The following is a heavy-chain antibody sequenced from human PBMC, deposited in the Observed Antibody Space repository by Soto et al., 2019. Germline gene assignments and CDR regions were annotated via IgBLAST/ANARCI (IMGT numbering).Heavy chain of an antibody. D-gene: IGHD1-7*01. Sequence: SETLSLTCAVSSGSISSSNWWSWVRQPPGKGLEWIGEIYHSGSTNYNPSLKSRVTISVDKSKNQFSLKLSSVTAADTAVYYCARHSITGTYYYYGMDVWGQGTTVTVSS. V-gene: IGHV4-4*02. CDR3: ARHSITGTYYYYGMDV. J-gene: IGHJ6*02. CDR2: IYHSGST. CDR1: SGSISSSNW.